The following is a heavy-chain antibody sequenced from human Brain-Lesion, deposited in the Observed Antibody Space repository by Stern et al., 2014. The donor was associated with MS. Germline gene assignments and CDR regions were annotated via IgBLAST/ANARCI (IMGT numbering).Heavy chain of an antibody. CDR2: IWPGDSDT. J-gene: IGHJ4*02. Sequence: EVQLVESGAEVKKPGESLKISCKGSGYWFTSNWIGWVRQMPGKGLEWMGIIWPGDSDTRYSPSFQGQVTISADKSISTAYLQWSSLQASDTAMYYCARRGDSSSSGFDYWGQGTLVIVSS. CDR1: GYWFTSNW. D-gene: IGHD6-6*01. V-gene: IGHV5-51*01. CDR3: ARRGDSSSSGFDY.